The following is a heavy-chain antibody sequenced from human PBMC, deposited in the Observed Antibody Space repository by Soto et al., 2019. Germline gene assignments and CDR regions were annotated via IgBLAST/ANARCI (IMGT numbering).Heavy chain of an antibody. CDR3: AKSGTYYDILTGYYNLSYYYYYMDV. D-gene: IGHD3-9*01. V-gene: IGHV3-30*18. CDR2: ISYDGSNK. Sequence: GGSLRLSCAASGFTFSSYGMHWVRQAPGKGLEWEAVISYDGSNKYYADSVKGRFTISRDNSKNTLYLQMNSLRAEDTAVYYCAKSGTYYDILTGYYNLSYYYYYMDVWGKGTTVTVSS. J-gene: IGHJ6*03. CDR1: GFTFSSYG.